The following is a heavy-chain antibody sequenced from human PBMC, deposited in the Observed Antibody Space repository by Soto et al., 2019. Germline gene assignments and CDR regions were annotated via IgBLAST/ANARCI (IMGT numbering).Heavy chain of an antibody. J-gene: IGHJ4*02. V-gene: IGHV3-48*02. CDR3: ARSVEGHFDN. CDR2: MTIDMKTI. Sequence: EVQLVEFGGGLVQSGGSLRLSCAASGFNFKIYSMNWIRQAPGKGLEWVSYMTIDMKTIKYADSVKGRFTISRDNDKYLVYLQMTSLRDEDTDVYYCARSVEGHFDNWGQGTLVTVSS. CDR1: GFNFKIYS.